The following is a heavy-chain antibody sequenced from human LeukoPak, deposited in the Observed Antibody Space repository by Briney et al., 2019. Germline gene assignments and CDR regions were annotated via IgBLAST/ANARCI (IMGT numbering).Heavy chain of an antibody. CDR1: GGTFSSYA. V-gene: IGHV1-69*06. D-gene: IGHD5-18*01. J-gene: IGHJ4*02. CDR3: ARGGGIQLWFPNY. Sequence: SVKVSCKASGGTFSSYAISWVRQAPGQGLEWVGGIIPIFGTANYAQKFQGRVTITADKSTSTAYMELSSLRSEDTAVYYCARGGGIQLWFPNYWGQGTLVTVSS. CDR2: IIPIFGTA.